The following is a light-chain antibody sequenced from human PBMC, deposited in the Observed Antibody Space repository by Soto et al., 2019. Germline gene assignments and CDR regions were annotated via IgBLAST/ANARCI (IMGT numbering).Light chain of an antibody. Sequence: EIVLTQSPGTLSSSAGERATLSCRASQSVTSNFLSWYQQKPGQAPRRLNYGASSSDTGSPDRFSGSGSWTDFTLTIRRLEPEDVAVDYCQQYGSLPRTFGQGTKVEIK. J-gene: IGKJ1*01. CDR3: QQYGSLPRT. CDR2: GAS. CDR1: QSVTSNF. V-gene: IGKV3-20*01.